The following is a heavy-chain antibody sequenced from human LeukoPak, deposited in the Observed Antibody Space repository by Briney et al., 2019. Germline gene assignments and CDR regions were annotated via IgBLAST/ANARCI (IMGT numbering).Heavy chain of an antibody. CDR1: GFTFSDYY. CDR3: AGWFGELLSNWFDP. CDR2: IYHSGST. Sequence: LRLSCAASGFTFSDYYMSWIRQPPGKGLEWIGYIYHSGSTYYNPSLKSRVTISVDRSKNQFSLKLSSVTAADTAVYYCAGWFGELLSNWFDPWGQGTLVTVSS. D-gene: IGHD3-10*01. J-gene: IGHJ5*02. V-gene: IGHV4-30-2*01.